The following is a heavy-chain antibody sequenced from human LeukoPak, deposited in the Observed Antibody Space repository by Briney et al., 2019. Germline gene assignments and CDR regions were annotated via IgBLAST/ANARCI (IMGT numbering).Heavy chain of an antibody. CDR1: DGSINSYY. D-gene: IGHD1-26*01. J-gene: IGHJ6*02. V-gene: IGHV4-59*01. Sequence: SETLSLTCSVSDGSINSYYWNWIRRPPGKGLEWIGYIYYNGNTNYSPSLKSRVTMSVDTSKNLFSQKVSSVTAADTAVYYCARGRSNYYGMDVWGQGTTVTVSS. CDR3: ARGRSNYYGMDV. CDR2: IYYNGNT.